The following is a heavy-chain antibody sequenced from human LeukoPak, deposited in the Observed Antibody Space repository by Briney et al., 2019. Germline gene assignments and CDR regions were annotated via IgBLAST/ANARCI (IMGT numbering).Heavy chain of an antibody. Sequence: GASVKVSCKAPGYNLVGYYIHWVRQAPGQGLEWMGRINPNSGGTNYAQKFQDRVTMTKDTSISTAYMDLSRLTSDDTAVYYCASLTIGWYSSDYFQQWGQGTLVTVSS. V-gene: IGHV1-2*06. D-gene: IGHD6-19*01. J-gene: IGHJ1*01. CDR2: INPNSGGT. CDR3: ASLTIGWYSSDYFQQ. CDR1: GYNLVGYY.